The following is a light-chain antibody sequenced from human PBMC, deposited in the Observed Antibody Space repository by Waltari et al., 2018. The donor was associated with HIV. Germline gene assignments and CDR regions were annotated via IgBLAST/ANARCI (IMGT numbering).Light chain of an antibody. CDR1: QGISSY. CDR2: AAS. J-gene: IGKJ4*01. CDR3: QQLESYTQIS. V-gene: IGKV1-9*01. Sequence: DIQLTQSPSILSASVGDRVTITCRTNQGISSYLAWYQQKPGKAPKLLIYAASTLQSGVPSRFSGSGSGTEFTLTISSLQPEDFATYYCQQLESYTQISFGGGTKVGIK.